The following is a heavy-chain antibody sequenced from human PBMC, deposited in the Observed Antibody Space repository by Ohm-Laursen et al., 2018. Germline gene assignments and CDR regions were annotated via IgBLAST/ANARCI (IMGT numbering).Heavy chain of an antibody. Sequence: SLRLSCSASGFPFSGYSINWVRQAPGKGLEWVSGISVSGSSTDYADSVKGRFTISRDNSKNTLYLQMNSLRAEDTAVYYCAKGTTDVDYWGQGTLVTVSS. CDR1: GFPFSGYS. V-gene: IGHV3-23*01. CDR3: AKGTTDVDY. J-gene: IGHJ4*02. CDR2: ISVSGSST. D-gene: IGHD1-1*01.